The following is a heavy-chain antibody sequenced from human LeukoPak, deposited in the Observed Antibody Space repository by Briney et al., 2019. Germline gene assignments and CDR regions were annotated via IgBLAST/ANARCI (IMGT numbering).Heavy chain of an antibody. CDR3: ARDAGHQLSRRNYYAMDV. Sequence: SGTLSLTCAVSGGSISSSNWWSWVRQPPGKELEWIGSIYSGGSSYYNPSLKSRVTISVDTSNNQVSLKVNSVTAADTAVYYCARDAGHQLSRRNYYAMDVWGQGTTGTVSS. J-gene: IGHJ6*02. D-gene: IGHD1-1*01. CDR1: GGSISSSNW. V-gene: IGHV4-4*02. CDR2: IYSGGSS.